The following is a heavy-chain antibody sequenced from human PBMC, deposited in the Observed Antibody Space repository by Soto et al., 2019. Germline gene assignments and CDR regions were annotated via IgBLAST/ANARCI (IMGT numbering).Heavy chain of an antibody. D-gene: IGHD2-21*01. CDR3: TKARCSGDSCYVPDY. CDR1: GFTFSIYT. CDR2: ISGSGGSP. V-gene: IGHV3-23*01. Sequence: EVQLFESGGGLVQPGGSLRLSCAASGFTFSIYTMAWVRQAPGKGLEWVSSISGSGGSPNYAASVQGRFTISRDNSKNTFFLQMNSLRTEDTATYYCTKARCSGDSCYVPDYWVHGILVTVSS. J-gene: IGHJ4*01.